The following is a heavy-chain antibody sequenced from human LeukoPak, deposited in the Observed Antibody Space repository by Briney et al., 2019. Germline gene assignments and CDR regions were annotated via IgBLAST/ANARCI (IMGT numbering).Heavy chain of an antibody. CDR3: ARQPQYYYGSGSYYPDY. CDR1: GYGFTSYW. CDR2: IDPSDSYT. Sequence: GESLRISCKGSGYGFTSYWISWVRQMPGKGLEWMGRIDPSDSYTNYSPSFQGHVTISADKSISTAYLQWSSLKASDTAMYYCARQPQYYYGSGSYYPDYWGQGTLVTVSS. V-gene: IGHV5-10-1*01. D-gene: IGHD3-10*01. J-gene: IGHJ4*02.